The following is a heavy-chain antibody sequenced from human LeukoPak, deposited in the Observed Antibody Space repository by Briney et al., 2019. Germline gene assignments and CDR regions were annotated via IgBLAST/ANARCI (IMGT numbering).Heavy chain of an antibody. J-gene: IGHJ4*02. CDR3: ASTPGDIVVVPAVTPFDY. V-gene: IGHV3-53*01. CDR1: GFTVSSNY. D-gene: IGHD2-2*01. Sequence: QSGGSLRLSCAASGFTVSSNYMSWVRQAPGKGLEWVSVIYSGGSTYYADSVKGRFTISRDNSKNTLYLQMNSLRAEDTAVYYCASTPGDIVVVPAVTPFDYWGQGTLVTVSS. CDR2: IYSGGST.